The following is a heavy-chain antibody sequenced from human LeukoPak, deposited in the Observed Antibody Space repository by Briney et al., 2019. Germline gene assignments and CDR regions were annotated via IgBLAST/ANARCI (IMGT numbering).Heavy chain of an antibody. J-gene: IGHJ4*02. Sequence: GGSLRPSCAASGFTFSDFGMNWVRQAPGKGLKWGASIPNGGTEFYADSVKGRFAISRDTSTNTLSLQMNSLRAEDTAVYFCARRTGDTRFCSRFSCFLPDYWGQGTLVTVSS. V-gene: IGHV3-30*01. D-gene: IGHD2-2*01. CDR2: IPNGGTE. CDR3: ARRTGDTRFCSRFSCFLPDY. CDR1: GFTFSDFG.